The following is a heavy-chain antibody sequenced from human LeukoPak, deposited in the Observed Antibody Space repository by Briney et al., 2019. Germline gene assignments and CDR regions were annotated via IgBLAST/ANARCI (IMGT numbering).Heavy chain of an antibody. CDR2: IASHAGDA. J-gene: IGHJ5*02. CDR1: AFMFSKYD. Sequence: GGSLRLSCTISAFMFSKYDMNWVRQTPGKGLEWVAVIASHAGDAHYSDSVKGRFTISRDNSKNTLYLQMNSLRAEDTAVYYCARDGSPPGNWNDYRWFDPWGQGTLVTVSS. D-gene: IGHD1-20*01. CDR3: ARDGSPPGNWNDYRWFDP. V-gene: IGHV3-30*03.